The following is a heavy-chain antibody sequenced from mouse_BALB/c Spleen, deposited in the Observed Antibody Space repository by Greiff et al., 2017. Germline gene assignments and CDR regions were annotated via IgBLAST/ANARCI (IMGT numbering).Heavy chain of an antibody. J-gene: IGHJ2*01. Sequence: QVQLKESGPGLVAPSQSLSITCTVSGFSLSRYSVHWVRQPPGKGLEWLGVIWAGGSTNYNSALMSRLSISKDNSKSQVFLKMNSLQTDDTAMYYCARGEYDMYYFDYWGQGTTLTVSS. D-gene: IGHD2-12*01. CDR2: IWAGGST. CDR3: ARGEYDMYYFDY. CDR1: GFSLSRYS. V-gene: IGHV2-9*02.